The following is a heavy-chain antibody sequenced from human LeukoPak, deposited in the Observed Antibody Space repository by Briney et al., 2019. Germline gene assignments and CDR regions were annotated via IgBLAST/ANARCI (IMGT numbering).Heavy chain of an antibody. CDR1: DDSISSGSYY. J-gene: IGHJ4*02. V-gene: IGHV4-61*02. CDR2: IYTRGST. D-gene: IGHD6-25*01. Sequence: SETLSLTCTVSDDSISSGSYYWSWIRQPAGKGLEWIGRIYTRGSTTYNPSLKSRVTMSLDTSKKQFSLNLNSVTAADTAVYYCARDEIHIAAAGFYWGQGTLVTVSS. CDR3: ARDEIHIAAAGFY.